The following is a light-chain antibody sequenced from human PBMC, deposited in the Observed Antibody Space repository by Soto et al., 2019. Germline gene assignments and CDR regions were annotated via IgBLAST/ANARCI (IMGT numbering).Light chain of an antibody. CDR2: EVS. CDR3: SSYTNNRPYV. CDR1: SSDVGGYNY. V-gene: IGLV2-14*01. J-gene: IGLJ1*01. Sequence: QSALTQPASVSGSPGQSITISCTGTSSDVGGYNYVSWYQQHPGKAPKLMIFEVSNRPSGISIRFSGSKSGNTASLTISGLQTEDEADYYCSSYTNNRPYVFGTGTKVNGL.